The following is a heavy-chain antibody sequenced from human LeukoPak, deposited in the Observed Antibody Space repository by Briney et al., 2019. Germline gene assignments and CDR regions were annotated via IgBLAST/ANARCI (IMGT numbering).Heavy chain of an antibody. D-gene: IGHD2-2*01. J-gene: IGHJ6*02. CDR3: ARVPAAPRLYMDV. CDR2: IYYSGST. CDR1: SRSVNSYY. Sequence: SETLSLSCTVSSRSVNSYYWSWIRQPPGKGLEWIGYIYYSGSTNYNPSLKSRVTISVDTSKNQFSLKLSSVTAADTAVYYCARVPAAPRLYMDVWGQGTTVIVSS. V-gene: IGHV4-59*02.